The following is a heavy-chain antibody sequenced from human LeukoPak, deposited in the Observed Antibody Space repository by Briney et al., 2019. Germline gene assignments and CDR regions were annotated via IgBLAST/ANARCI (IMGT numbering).Heavy chain of an antibody. D-gene: IGHD6-6*01. J-gene: IGHJ3*02. CDR1: GGSISGYY. Sequence: SETLSLTCTVSGGSISGYYWSWIRQPPGRGLEWIGYIHYSGSTNYNPSLRSRVTISVDTSKNQFSLKLSSVTAADTAVYYCAREYSSSSGKTFDIWGQETMVTVSS. CDR2: IHYSGST. V-gene: IGHV4-59*01. CDR3: AREYSSSSGKTFDI.